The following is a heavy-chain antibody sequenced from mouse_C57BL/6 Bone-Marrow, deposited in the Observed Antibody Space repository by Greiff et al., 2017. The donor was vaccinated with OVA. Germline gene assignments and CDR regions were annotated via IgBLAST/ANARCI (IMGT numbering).Heavy chain of an antibody. J-gene: IGHJ3*01. V-gene: IGHV1-80*01. CDR1: GYAFSNYW. Sequence: VHLVESGAELVKPGASVKISCKASGYAFSNYWMNWVKQRPGKGLEWIGQIYPGDGDTNYNGKFKGKASLTADKSSSTGYIQLSSLTSEDSAVYFCARGAYWGQGTLVTVSA. CDR2: IYPGDGDT. CDR3: ARGAY.